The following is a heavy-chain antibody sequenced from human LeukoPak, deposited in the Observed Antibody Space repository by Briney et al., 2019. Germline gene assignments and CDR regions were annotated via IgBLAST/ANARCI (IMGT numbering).Heavy chain of an antibody. D-gene: IGHD3-3*01. CDR2: IYPGDSDT. CDR3: ARHLSHYDFWSGYYIGDGYYFDY. Sequence: GEPLKISCKGSGYSFTSYWIGCVRQMPGKRLEWMGIIYPGDSDTRYSPSFQGQVTISADKSISTAYLQWSSLKASDTAMYYCARHLSHYDFWSGYYIGDGYYFDYWGQGTLVTVSS. J-gene: IGHJ4*02. V-gene: IGHV5-51*01. CDR1: GYSFTSYW.